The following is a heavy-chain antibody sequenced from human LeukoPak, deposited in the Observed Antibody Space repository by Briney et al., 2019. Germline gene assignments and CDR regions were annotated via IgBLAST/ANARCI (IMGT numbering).Heavy chain of an antibody. CDR2: INWNGGST. CDR1: GFTFDDYG. D-gene: IGHD5-24*01. Sequence: SGGSLRLSCAASGFTFDDYGMSWVRQAPGKGQEWVSGINWNGGSTGYADSVKGRFTISRDNAKNSLYLQMNSLRAEDTALYYCARRIHDGYNYYFDYWGQGTLVTVSS. CDR3: ARRIHDGYNYYFDY. J-gene: IGHJ4*02. V-gene: IGHV3-20*04.